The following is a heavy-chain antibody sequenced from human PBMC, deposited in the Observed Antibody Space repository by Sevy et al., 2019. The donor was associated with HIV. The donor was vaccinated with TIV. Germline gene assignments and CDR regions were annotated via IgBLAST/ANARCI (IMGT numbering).Heavy chain of an antibody. D-gene: IGHD6-19*01. J-gene: IGHJ4*02. CDR3: ARVKQWLVIGGYFDY. CDR1: GYTFTNYY. V-gene: IGHV1-46*01. Sequence: KVSCKASGYTFTNYYLHWVRQAPGQGLEWMGIINPNDGSTSYAQKFQGRVTMTRDTSTGTVYMELSSLRSDDTAVYYCARVKQWLVIGGYFDYWGQGTLVTVSS. CDR2: INPNDGST.